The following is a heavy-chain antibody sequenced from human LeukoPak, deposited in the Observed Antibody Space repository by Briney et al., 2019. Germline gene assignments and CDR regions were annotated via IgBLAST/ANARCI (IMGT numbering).Heavy chain of an antibody. CDR3: ARDPSSGWYLKGWFDP. D-gene: IGHD6-19*01. V-gene: IGHV3-30*02. Sequence: GGSLRLSCAASGFTFSSYGMHWVRQAPGKGLEWVAFIRYDGSNKYYADSVKGRFTISRDNAKNSLYLQMNSLRAEDTAVYYCARDPSSGWYLKGWFDPWGQGTLVTVSS. J-gene: IGHJ5*02. CDR1: GFTFSSYG. CDR2: IRYDGSNK.